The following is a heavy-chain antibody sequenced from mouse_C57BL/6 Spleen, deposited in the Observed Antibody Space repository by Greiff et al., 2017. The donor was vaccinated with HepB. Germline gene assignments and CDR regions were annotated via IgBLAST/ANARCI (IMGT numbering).Heavy chain of an antibody. Sequence: VKLQESGAELVKPGASVKISCKASGYAFSSYWMNWVKQRPGKGLEWIGQIYPGDGDTNYNGKFKGKATLTADKSSSTAYMQLSSLTSEDSAVYFCARSNYDYYAMDYWGQGTSVTVSS. CDR3: ARSNYDYYAMDY. J-gene: IGHJ4*01. CDR2: IYPGDGDT. V-gene: IGHV1-80*01. CDR1: GYAFSSYW. D-gene: IGHD2-5*01.